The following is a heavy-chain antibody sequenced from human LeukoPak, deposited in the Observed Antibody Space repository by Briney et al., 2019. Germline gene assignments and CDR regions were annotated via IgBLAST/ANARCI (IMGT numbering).Heavy chain of an antibody. Sequence: GGSLRLTCAASGNYWMHWVRQAPGKGLVWVSHINSDGSWTSYADSVKGRFTISKDNAKNTVYLQLNSLRAEDTAVYYCVSFYETYWGRGTLVTVSS. J-gene: IGHJ4*02. CDR1: GNYW. CDR3: VSFYETY. CDR2: INSDGSWT. D-gene: IGHD2/OR15-2a*01. V-gene: IGHV3-74*01.